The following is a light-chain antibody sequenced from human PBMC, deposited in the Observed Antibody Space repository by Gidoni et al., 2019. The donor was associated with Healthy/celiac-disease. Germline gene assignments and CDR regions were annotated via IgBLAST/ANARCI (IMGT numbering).Light chain of an antibody. V-gene: IGLV2-23*02. Sequence: QSALTQPASQAGSPRQSITISCTGTSSDVGSYNLVSGYQQHPGKAPKLMIYEVSKRPSGVSNRFSGSKSGNTASLTISGLQAEDEADYYCCSYAGSSTLGVFGGRTKLTVL. CDR3: CSYAGSSTLGV. CDR1: SSDVGSYNL. CDR2: EVS. J-gene: IGLJ3*02.